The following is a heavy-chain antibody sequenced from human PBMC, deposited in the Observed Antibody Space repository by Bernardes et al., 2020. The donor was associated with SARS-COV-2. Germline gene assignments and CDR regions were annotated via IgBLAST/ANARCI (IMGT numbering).Heavy chain of an antibody. Sequence: SETLSLTCTVSGGSISSYYWSWIRQPPGKGLEWIGYIYYSGSTNYNPSLKSRVTISVDTSKNQFSLKLSSVTAADTAVYYWARRGWGWSLRESAFDIWGQGTMVTVSS. CDR2: IYYSGST. CDR1: GGSISSYY. D-gene: IGHD2-15*01. CDR3: ARRGWGWSLRESAFDI. V-gene: IGHV4-59*01. J-gene: IGHJ3*02.